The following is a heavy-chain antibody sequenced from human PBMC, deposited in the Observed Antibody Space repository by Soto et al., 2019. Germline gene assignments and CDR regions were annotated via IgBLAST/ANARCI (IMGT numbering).Heavy chain of an antibody. CDR1: GYTFTSYY. Sequence: GASVKVSCKASGYTFTSYYMHWVRQAPGQGLEWMGWISAYNGNTNYAQKLQGRVTMTTDTSTSTAYMELRSLRSDDTAVYYCAREGIAVAGTFRFDPWGQGTLVTVSS. V-gene: IGHV1-18*04. CDR2: ISAYNGNT. J-gene: IGHJ5*02. D-gene: IGHD6-19*01. CDR3: AREGIAVAGTFRFDP.